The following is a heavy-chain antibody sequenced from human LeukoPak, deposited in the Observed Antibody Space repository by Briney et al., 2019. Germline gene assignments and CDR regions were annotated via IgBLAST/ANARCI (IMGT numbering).Heavy chain of an antibody. CDR2: IRYDGSNK. V-gene: IGHV3-30*02. D-gene: IGHD6-13*01. Sequence: PGGSLRLSCAASGFTFSSYGMHWVRQAPGKGLEWVAFIRYDGSNKYYADSVKGRFTISSDNSKNTLYLQMNSLRAEDTAVYYCAPRWVNGSSQVGWGQGTLVTVSS. CDR3: APRWVNGSSQVG. J-gene: IGHJ4*02. CDR1: GFTFSSYG.